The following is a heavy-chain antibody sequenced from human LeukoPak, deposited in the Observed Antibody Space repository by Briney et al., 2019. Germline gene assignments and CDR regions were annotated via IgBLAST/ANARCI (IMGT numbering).Heavy chain of an antibody. Sequence: PGGSLRLSCAASGFTFRSYAMTWVRQAPGRGLEWVSSISASGDRTSYADSVKGRFTISRDNAKNTLYLQMNSLRADDTAVHYCAKSAGYYASGSYSFDYWGQGTLVTVSS. D-gene: IGHD3-10*01. CDR2: ISASGDRT. V-gene: IGHV3-23*01. J-gene: IGHJ4*02. CDR3: AKSAGYYASGSYSFDY. CDR1: GFTFRSYA.